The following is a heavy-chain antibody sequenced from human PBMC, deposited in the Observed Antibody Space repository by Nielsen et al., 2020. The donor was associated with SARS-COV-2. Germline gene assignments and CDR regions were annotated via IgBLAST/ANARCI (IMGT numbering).Heavy chain of an antibody. CDR2: INSDGSST. J-gene: IGHJ4*02. Sequence: GVLKISCAASGFTFSSYWMHWVRQAPGKGLVWVSRINSDGSSTSYADSVKGRFTISRDNAKNTLYLQMNSLRAEDTAVYYCATGGLWFGGQGTLVTVSS. V-gene: IGHV3-74*01. CDR3: ATGGLWF. CDR1: GFTFSSYW. D-gene: IGHD3-10*01.